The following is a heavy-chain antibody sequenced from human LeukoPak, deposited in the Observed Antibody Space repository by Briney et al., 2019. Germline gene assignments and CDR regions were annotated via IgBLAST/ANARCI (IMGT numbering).Heavy chain of an antibody. J-gene: IGHJ4*02. CDR2: IWYDGSNK. V-gene: IGHV3-33*01. D-gene: IGHD2-2*01. CDR1: GFTFSSYG. Sequence: PGGSLRLSCAASGFTFSSYGMHWVRQAPGKGLEWVAVIWYDGSNKYYADSVKGRFTISRDNPKNTLYLQMNSLRAEDTAVYYCAREGYCSSTSCSWFDYWGQGTLVTVSS. CDR3: AREGYCSSTSCSWFDY.